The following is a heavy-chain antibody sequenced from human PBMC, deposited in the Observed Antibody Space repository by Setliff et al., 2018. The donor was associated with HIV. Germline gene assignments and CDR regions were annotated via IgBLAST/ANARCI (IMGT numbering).Heavy chain of an antibody. CDR2: IHHSGST. D-gene: IGHD2-15*01. V-gene: IGHV4-38-2*02. Sequence: PSETLSLTCTFSGYSITSGYYWGWIRQPPGKGLEWIWSIHHSGSTYYNPSLKSRVIISVDKSKNEVSLKVSSVTAADTAVYYCARVDRCSGGSCYFIDYWGQG. J-gene: IGHJ4*02. CDR3: ARVDRCSGGSCYFIDY. CDR1: GYSITSGYY.